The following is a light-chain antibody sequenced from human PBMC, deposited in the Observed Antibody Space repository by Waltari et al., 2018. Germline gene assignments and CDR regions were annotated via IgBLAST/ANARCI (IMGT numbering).Light chain of an antibody. Sequence: DIVMTQSPDSLAVSPGARATINCKSGQSVLYSSNNKNYLAWYQQKPGQPPKLLIYWASTRESGVPDRFSGSGSGTDFTLTISSLQAEDVAVYYCQQYYSTPLTFGQGTRLEIK. CDR2: WAS. CDR1: QSVLYSSNNKNY. V-gene: IGKV4-1*01. CDR3: QQYYSTPLT. J-gene: IGKJ5*01.